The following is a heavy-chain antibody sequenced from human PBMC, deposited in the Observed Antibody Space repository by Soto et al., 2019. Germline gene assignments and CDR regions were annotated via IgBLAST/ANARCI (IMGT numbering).Heavy chain of an antibody. D-gene: IGHD1-7*01. Sequence: QVQLQESGPGLVKPSETLSLTCTVSGGSISGYYWSWIRQPPGKGLEWVGYIFYSGSTNYNPSLNSRVTISVDTSKNQFSLRLNSVTAADSAVYYCARDGRTYSGTKRGLAFDIWGQGTMVTVSS. J-gene: IGHJ3*02. CDR3: ARDGRTYSGTKRGLAFDI. CDR1: GGSISGYY. V-gene: IGHV4-59*12. CDR2: IFYSGST.